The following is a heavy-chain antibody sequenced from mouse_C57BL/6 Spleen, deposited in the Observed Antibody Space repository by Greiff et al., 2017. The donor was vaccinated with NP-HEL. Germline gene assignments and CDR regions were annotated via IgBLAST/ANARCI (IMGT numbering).Heavy chain of an antibody. D-gene: IGHD3-2*02. CDR2: ISNGGGSP. CDR1: GFTFSDYY. J-gene: IGHJ1*03. CDR3: ARPAQATGYFDV. V-gene: IGHV5-12*01. Sequence: EVQLVESGGGLVQPGGSLKLSCAASGFTFSDYYMYWVRQTPEKRLEWVAYISNGGGSPYYPDTVKGRFTISRDNAKNTLYLQMSRLKSEDTAMYYCARPAQATGYFDVWGTGTTVTVSS.